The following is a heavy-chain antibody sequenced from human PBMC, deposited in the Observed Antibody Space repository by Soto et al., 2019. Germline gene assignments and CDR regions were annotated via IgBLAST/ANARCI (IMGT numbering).Heavy chain of an antibody. J-gene: IGHJ4*02. V-gene: IGHV3-33*01. Sequence: QMQVVESGGGVVQPGRSLRLSCAASGFTFSSYGMHWVRQAPGKGLEWVAVIWYDGSNKYYADSVKGRFTISRDNSKNTLYLQMNSLRAEDTAVYYCARVDSGTYLGAFDYWGQGTLVTVSS. CDR1: GFTFSSYG. D-gene: IGHD1-26*01. CDR3: ARVDSGTYLGAFDY. CDR2: IWYDGSNK.